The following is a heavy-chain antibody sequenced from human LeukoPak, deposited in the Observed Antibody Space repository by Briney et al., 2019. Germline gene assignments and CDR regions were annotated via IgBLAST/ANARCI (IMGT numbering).Heavy chain of an antibody. CDR1: GFTFSTYV. CDR3: TRRGGSGMSYFDS. CDR2: ISTNGENT. V-gene: IGHV3-64*01. D-gene: IGHD6-25*01. Sequence: GGSLRLSCAASGFTFSTYVMFWVRQAPGKGLEYVSAISTNGENTYYANSVKGRFTISRDNSKNTLCLQLGSLTAEDMAVYYCTRRGGSGMSYFDSWGQGTLVTVSS. J-gene: IGHJ4*02.